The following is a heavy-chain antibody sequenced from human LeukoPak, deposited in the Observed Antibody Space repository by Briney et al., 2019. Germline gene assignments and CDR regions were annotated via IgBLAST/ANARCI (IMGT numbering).Heavy chain of an antibody. CDR1: GFTFSDYY. Sequence: GRSLRLSCAASGFTFSDYYMSWIRQAPGKGLEWVSYISSSGSTIYYADSVKGRFTISRDNAKNSLYLQMNSLRAEDTAVYYCRRYDSSGYYQDYWGQGTLVTVSS. CDR2: ISSSGSTI. V-gene: IGHV3-11*01. D-gene: IGHD3-22*01. CDR3: RRYDSSGYYQDY. J-gene: IGHJ4*02.